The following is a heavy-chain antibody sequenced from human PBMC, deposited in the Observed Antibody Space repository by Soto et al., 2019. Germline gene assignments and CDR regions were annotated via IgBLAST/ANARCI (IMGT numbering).Heavy chain of an antibody. CDR2: ISSDGANT. D-gene: IGHD1-26*01. CDR3: ATDRSHVGYYYGVDV. Sequence: GGSLRLSCAASGFTFSTYALHWVRQAPGKGLEWVSLISSDGANTYYADFVKGQFTSSRHNSKNTLYLQMHSLRDEDTALYYCATDRSHVGYYYGVDVWGQGXTVTVSS. J-gene: IGHJ6*02. V-gene: IGHV3-30-3*01. CDR1: GFTFSTYA.